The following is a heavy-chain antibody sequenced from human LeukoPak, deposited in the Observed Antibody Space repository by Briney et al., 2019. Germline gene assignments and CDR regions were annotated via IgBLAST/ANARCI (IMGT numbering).Heavy chain of an antibody. CDR2: ISSSGSTI. J-gene: IGHJ4*02. D-gene: IGHD2-21*02. CDR3: ARDRGNIVVVTAPIDY. CDR1: GFTFSDYY. V-gene: IGHV3-11*01. Sequence: GGSLRLSCAASGFTFSDYYMSWIRQAPGKGLEWVSYISSSGSTIYYAVSVKGRFTISRDNAKNSLYLQMNSLRAEDTAVYYCARDRGNIVVVTAPIDYWGQGTLVTVSS.